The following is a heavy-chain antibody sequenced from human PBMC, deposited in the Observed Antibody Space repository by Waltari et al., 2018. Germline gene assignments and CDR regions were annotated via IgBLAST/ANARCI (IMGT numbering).Heavy chain of an antibody. CDR3: AKGSFEGGFDY. V-gene: IGHV6-1*01. Sequence: QVQLQQSGPGLLRPSQTLSLTCAISGNSVPADRAAWNWIRQSPSRGLEWLGRTYYRSNWYNDYALSVESRITINPDTSKNQFSLHLNYLTPEDTAVYFCAKGSFEGGFDYWGHGTLVIVSS. CDR1: GNSVPADRAA. CDR2: TYYRSNWYN. J-gene: IGHJ4*01. D-gene: IGHD3-16*01.